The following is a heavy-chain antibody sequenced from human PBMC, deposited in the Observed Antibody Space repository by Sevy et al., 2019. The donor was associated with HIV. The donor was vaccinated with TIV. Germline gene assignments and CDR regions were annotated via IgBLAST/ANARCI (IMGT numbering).Heavy chain of an antibody. CDR1: GFSLSATGVS. V-gene: IGHV2-5*02. Sequence: SGPTLVKPTQTLTLTCTFSGFSLSATGVSVGWIRQPPGKALEWLALIFWDDDKRYSPSLKTRLLITKDSSKNQVVLTMTDIVPMDTVTYFCAHRRPGFTAGLPFDYWGQGALVTVSS. CDR3: AHRRPGFTAGLPFDY. CDR2: IFWDDDK. J-gene: IGHJ4*02. D-gene: IGHD3-3*01.